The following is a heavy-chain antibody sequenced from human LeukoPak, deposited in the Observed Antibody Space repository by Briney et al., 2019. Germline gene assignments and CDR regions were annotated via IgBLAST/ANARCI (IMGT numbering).Heavy chain of an antibody. D-gene: IGHD4-17*01. J-gene: IGHJ3*02. CDR1: GFTFSSYA. V-gene: IGHV3-7*01. CDR3: ARSSTRCAFDI. CDR2: IKQDGSEK. Sequence: GGSLRLSCAASGFTFSSYAMSWVRQAPGKGLEWVANIKQDGSEKYYVDSVKGRFTISRDNAKNSLYLQMNSLRAEDTAVYYCARSSTRCAFDIWGQGTMVTVSS.